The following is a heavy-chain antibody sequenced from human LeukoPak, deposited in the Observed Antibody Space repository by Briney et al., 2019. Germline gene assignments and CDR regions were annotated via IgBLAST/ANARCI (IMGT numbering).Heavy chain of an antibody. D-gene: IGHD1-26*01. Sequence: SETLSLTCTVSGGSISSYYWSWIRQPPGKGLEWIGYIYYSGSTNYNPSRKSRVTISADTSKNQFSLKLSSVTAADTAVYYCARTRGSYDIDYWGQGTLVTVSS. CDR3: ARTRGSYDIDY. V-gene: IGHV4-59*01. CDR1: GGSISSYY. CDR2: IYYSGST. J-gene: IGHJ4*02.